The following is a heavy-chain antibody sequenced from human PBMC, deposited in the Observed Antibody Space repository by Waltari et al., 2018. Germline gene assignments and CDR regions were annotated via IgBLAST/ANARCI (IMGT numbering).Heavy chain of an antibody. D-gene: IGHD6-25*01. CDR3: AGEGRLSGSSFGP. CDR1: GFTVSSNY. V-gene: IGHV3-53*01. Sequence: EVQLVESGGGLIQPGGSLRLSCAASGFTVSSNYMSWVRQAPGKGLEWVTVIYGGGSTYYADSVKGRCTISRDNSKNSLYLQMNSLRAVGAAVSFCAGEGRLSGSSFGPWGQGTLVTVSS. J-gene: IGHJ5*02. CDR2: IYGGGST.